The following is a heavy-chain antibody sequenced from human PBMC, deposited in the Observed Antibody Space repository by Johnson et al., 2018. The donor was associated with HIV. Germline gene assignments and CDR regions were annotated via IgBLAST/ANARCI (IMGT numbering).Heavy chain of an antibody. V-gene: IGHV3-30*04. CDR1: GFIFNDYP. J-gene: IGHJ3*02. CDR2: ISFDGSNK. Sequence: QVQVVESGGGVVQPGRSLRLSCAASGFIFNDYPMYWVRQPPGKGLEWVAVISFDGSNKYYADSVKGRFSISRDNSKNTLYLQMNSLRAEDTAVYYCASHVGSSVGSAFDIWGQGTMVTVSS. D-gene: IGHD6-6*01. CDR3: ASHVGSSVGSAFDI.